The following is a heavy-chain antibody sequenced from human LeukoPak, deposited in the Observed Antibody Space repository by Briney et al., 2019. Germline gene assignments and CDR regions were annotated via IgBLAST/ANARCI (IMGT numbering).Heavy chain of an antibody. V-gene: IGHV4-4*07. Sequence: PSETLSLPCTVSGGPISSYYWSWIRQPAGKGVEWIGRIYTSGSTNYKPSLKSRVTMSVDTSKNQLSLKLTSVTAADTAVYYCARSPYYDILSGYYSFDYWGQGTLVTVSS. CDR1: GGPISSYY. D-gene: IGHD3-9*01. J-gene: IGHJ4*02. CDR2: IYTSGST. CDR3: ARSPYYDILSGYYSFDY.